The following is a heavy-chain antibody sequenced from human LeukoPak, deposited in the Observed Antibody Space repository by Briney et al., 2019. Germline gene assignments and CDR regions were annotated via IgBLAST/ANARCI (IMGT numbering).Heavy chain of an antibody. CDR3: ARDRAAGTLDF. J-gene: IGHJ4*02. Sequence: SETLSLTCTVSSGSITGYYWAWIRQPPGKGLEWIGYIQYSGTTEYNPSLASRASISVDTAKGQFSLNLRSVTAADTAVYYCARDRAAGTLDFWGQGTLVTVSS. D-gene: IGHD6-13*01. CDR1: SGSITGYY. V-gene: IGHV4-59*01. CDR2: IQYSGTT.